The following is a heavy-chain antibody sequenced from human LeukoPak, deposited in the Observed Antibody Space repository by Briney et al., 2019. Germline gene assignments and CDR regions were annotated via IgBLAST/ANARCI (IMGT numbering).Heavy chain of an antibody. Sequence: SETLSLTCAVYGGAFSGYYWSWIRQPPGKGLEWIGEINHSGSTNYNPSLKSRVTISVDTSKNQFSLKLSSVTAADTAVYYCARTGLRRLYFDYWGQGTLVTVSS. CDR3: ARTGLRRLYFDY. CDR2: INHSGST. V-gene: IGHV4-34*01. D-gene: IGHD4-17*01. J-gene: IGHJ4*02. CDR1: GGAFSGYY.